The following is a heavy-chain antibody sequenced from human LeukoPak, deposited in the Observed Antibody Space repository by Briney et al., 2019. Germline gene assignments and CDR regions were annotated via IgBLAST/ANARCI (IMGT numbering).Heavy chain of an antibody. CDR1: GYSISSSYY. CDR2: NYYCGST. D-gene: IGHD2-15*01. Sequence: SETLSLTCTVSGYSISSSYYWSWIRQPPGEGLELIGYNYYCGSTNCNPSLKRRATISVDTSKNQFSLNLSSVTPADTAVFYCARDSPTAYCSGGSCYLDYWGQGTPVTVSS. V-gene: IGHV4-59*12. J-gene: IGHJ4*02. CDR3: ARDSPTAYCSGGSCYLDY.